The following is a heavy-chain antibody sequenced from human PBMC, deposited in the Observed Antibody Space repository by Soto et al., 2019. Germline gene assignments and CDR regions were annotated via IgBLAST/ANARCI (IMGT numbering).Heavy chain of an antibody. CDR2: IYTGGTT. Sequence: EVQLVESGGGLVQPGGSLRLSCAASEFTVSSHYMSWVRKAPGKGLEWVSVIYTGGTTYYADSVQGRFTISRDHSKNTLYLQMNSLRTEDTAVYYCASNLQRPDWGDYWGQGSLVTVSS. D-gene: IGHD7-27*01. V-gene: IGHV3-66*01. CDR3: ASNLQRPDWGDY. J-gene: IGHJ4*02. CDR1: EFTVSSHY.